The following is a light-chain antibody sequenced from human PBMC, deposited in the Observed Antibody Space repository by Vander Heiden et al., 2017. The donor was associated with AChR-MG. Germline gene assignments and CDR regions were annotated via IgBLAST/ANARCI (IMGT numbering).Light chain of an antibody. J-gene: IGLJ1*01. Sequence: QTVLTQPPPVSAAAGPRATIACAGTNSNIGINYVSWYHQVPATAPNLLIYDNNKRPSAIPDRFSGSNSATSATLGTTGLQTGDEADYYCATSDSSRTAVVFGTGTKLTVL. V-gene: IGLV1-51*01. CDR2: DNN. CDR1: NSNIGINY. CDR3: ATSDSSRTAVV.